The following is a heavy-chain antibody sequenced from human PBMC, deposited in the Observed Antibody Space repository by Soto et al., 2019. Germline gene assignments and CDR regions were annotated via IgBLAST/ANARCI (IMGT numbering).Heavy chain of an antibody. Sequence: EVQLLESGGGLVQPGGSLRLSCAASGFTLSSYAMSWVRQAPGKGLEWVSAISGSGNRTFHADSVKGRFTSSRDNAKNALYLQMNSLRVEDTAVYYCAKEVTSGSYSHYYYGLDVWGQGTMVTVSS. CDR1: GFTLSSYA. D-gene: IGHD1-26*01. J-gene: IGHJ6*02. CDR2: ISGSGNRT. V-gene: IGHV3-23*01. CDR3: AKEVTSGSYSHYYYGLDV.